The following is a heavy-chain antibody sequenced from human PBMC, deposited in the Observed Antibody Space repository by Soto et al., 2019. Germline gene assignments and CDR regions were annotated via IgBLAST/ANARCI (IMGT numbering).Heavy chain of an antibody. V-gene: IGHV1-8*01. Sequence: GSAQKFQGRVTMTRDSSISTVYMELSSLRSEDTAVYYCARVAGSPDYWGQGTLVTVSS. J-gene: IGHJ4*02. CDR3: ARVAGSPDY. D-gene: IGHD1-26*01.